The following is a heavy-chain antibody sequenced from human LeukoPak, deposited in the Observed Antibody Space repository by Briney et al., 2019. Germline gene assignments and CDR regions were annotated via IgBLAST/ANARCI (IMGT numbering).Heavy chain of an antibody. CDR1: GFTFSNSA. V-gene: IGHV3-23*01. D-gene: IGHD3-16*02. CDR2: ISGSSDAI. CDR3: ARDLYDNVWGSYRPRAFDV. J-gene: IGHJ3*01. Sequence: GGSLRLSCEASGFTFSNSAMSWVRQAPGKGLEWVSTISGSSDAIYYADSVKGRFTISRDNSKKKLYLQMDSLRVEDTAVYFCARDLYDNVWGSYRPRAFDVWGQGTKVAVSS.